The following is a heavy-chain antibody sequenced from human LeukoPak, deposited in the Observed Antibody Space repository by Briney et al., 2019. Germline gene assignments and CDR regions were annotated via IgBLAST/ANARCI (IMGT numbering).Heavy chain of an antibody. Sequence: GGSLRLSCAASGFTFSSYWMTWVRQAPGKGLEWVSSISSSSSYIYYADSVKGRFTISRDNAKNSLYLQMNSLRAEDTAVYYCARECRNGYYFDYWGQGTLVTVSS. CDR1: GFTFSSYW. CDR2: ISSSSSYI. J-gene: IGHJ4*02. V-gene: IGHV3-21*01. D-gene: IGHD5-24*01. CDR3: ARECRNGYYFDY.